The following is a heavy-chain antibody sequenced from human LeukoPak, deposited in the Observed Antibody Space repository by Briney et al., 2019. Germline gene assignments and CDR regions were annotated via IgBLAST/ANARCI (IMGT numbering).Heavy chain of an antibody. CDR1: GFTFSSYG. J-gene: IGHJ6*02. Sequence: GGSLRLSCAASGFTFSSYGMHWVCQAPGKGLEWVAVISYDGSNKYYADSVKGRFTISRDNSKNTLYLQMNSLRAEDTAVYYCAKDSYYSGWYLNYYYGMDVWGQGTTVTVSS. V-gene: IGHV3-30*18. D-gene: IGHD6-19*01. CDR2: ISYDGSNK. CDR3: AKDSYYSGWYLNYYYGMDV.